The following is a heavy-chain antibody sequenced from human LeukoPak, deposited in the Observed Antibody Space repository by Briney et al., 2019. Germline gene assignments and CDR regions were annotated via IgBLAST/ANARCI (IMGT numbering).Heavy chain of an antibody. D-gene: IGHD3-22*01. CDR1: GGSISNYY. J-gene: IGHJ4*02. Sequence: SETLSLTCNVSGGSISNYYWSWIRQPAGKGLEWIGRIYTSGTTYYNPSLKSRVTISVDTSKNQFSLKLSSVTAADTAVYYCARLSFDDSSGYWGQGTLVTVSS. CDR2: IYTSGTT. CDR3: ARLSFDDSSGY. V-gene: IGHV4-4*07.